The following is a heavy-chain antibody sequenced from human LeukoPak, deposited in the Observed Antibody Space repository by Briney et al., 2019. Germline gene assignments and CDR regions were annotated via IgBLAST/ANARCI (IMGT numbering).Heavy chain of an antibody. J-gene: IGHJ4*02. CDR2: IIPIFGTA. CDR1: GGTFISYA. D-gene: IGHD4-17*01. V-gene: IGHV1-69*13. CDR3: ARGGDGDSVLGHFDY. Sequence: SVKVSCKASGGTFISYAISWVRQAPGQGLEWMGGIIPIFGTANYAQKFQGRVTVTADESTSTAYMELSSLRSEDTAVYYCARGGDGDSVLGHFDYWGQGTLVTVSS.